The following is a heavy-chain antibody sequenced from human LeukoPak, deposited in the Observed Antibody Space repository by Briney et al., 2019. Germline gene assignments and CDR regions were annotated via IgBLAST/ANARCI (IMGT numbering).Heavy chain of an antibody. Sequence: ASVKASCKSSGYTFTSYYMHWVRQAPGQGLEWMGIINPSGGSTSYAQKFQGRVTMTRDTSTSTVYMELSSLRSEDTAVYYCARDSGMVRGTVDYWGQGTLVTVSS. D-gene: IGHD3-10*01. V-gene: IGHV1-46*01. CDR3: ARDSGMVRGTVDY. CDR1: GYTFTSYY. J-gene: IGHJ4*02. CDR2: INPSGGST.